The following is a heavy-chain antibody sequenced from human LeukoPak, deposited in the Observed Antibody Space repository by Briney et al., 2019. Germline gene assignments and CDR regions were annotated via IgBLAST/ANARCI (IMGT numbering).Heavy chain of an antibody. CDR1: GLTFSSSW. Sequence: GGSLRLFCVASGLTFSSSWMHWVRHAPEKGLVWVSRIDSDGRTTNYADSVKGRFTISRDNAKNTLYLQMNSLRAEDTAVYYCARGGSSGWYGDPFDYWGQGTLVTVSS. V-gene: IGHV3-74*01. CDR3: ARGGSSGWYGDPFDY. CDR2: IDSDGRTT. J-gene: IGHJ4*02. D-gene: IGHD6-19*01.